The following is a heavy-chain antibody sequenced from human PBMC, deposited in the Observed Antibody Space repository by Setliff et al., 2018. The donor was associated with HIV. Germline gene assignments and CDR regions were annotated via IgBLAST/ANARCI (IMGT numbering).Heavy chain of an antibody. D-gene: IGHD6-6*01. CDR3: ARGGIAARPYYFDY. Sequence: ASVKVSCKTFGYSFTAYQMHWLRQAPGQGLEWMGRINRDNGGIDYAQKFQGWVTLTRDTSISTAYMDLSRLKSDDTAVYYCARGGIAARPYYFDYWGQGTLVTVSS. V-gene: IGHV1-2*04. J-gene: IGHJ4*02. CDR2: INRDNGGI. CDR1: GYSFTAYQ.